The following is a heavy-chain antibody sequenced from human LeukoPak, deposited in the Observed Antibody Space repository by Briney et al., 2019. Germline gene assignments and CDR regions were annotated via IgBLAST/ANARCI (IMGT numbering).Heavy chain of an antibody. CDR2: IYYSGST. Sequence: SETLSLTCTVSGGSISSYYWSWIRQPPGEGLEWIGYIYYSGSTNYNPSLKSRVTISVDTSKNQFSLKLSSVTAADTAVYYCARLGSYYYDSSGYWKKGAFDIWGQGTMVTVSS. CDR3: ARLGSYYYDSSGYWKKGAFDI. J-gene: IGHJ3*02. D-gene: IGHD3-22*01. CDR1: GGSISSYY. V-gene: IGHV4-59*08.